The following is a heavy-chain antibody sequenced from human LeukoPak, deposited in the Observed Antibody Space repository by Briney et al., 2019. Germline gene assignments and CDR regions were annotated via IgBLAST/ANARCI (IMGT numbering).Heavy chain of an antibody. CDR3: ARSRISLAAAGTFDY. CDR2: TYSGSKRYN. CDR1: GDSVSSNSAA. J-gene: IGHJ4*02. Sequence: SQTLSLTCAISGDSVSSNSAAWTWIRQSPSRGLEWLGRTYSGSKRYNDYAVSVKSRITINPDTSKNQSSLQLNSVTPEDTAVYYCARSRISLAAAGTFDYWGQGTLVTASS. V-gene: IGHV6-1*01. D-gene: IGHD6-13*01.